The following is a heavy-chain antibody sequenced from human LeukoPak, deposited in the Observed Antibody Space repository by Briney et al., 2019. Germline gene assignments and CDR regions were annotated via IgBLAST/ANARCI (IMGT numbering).Heavy chain of an antibody. D-gene: IGHD5-12*01. CDR2: ISAYNGNT. J-gene: IGHJ4*02. CDR3: ATSLVASIGGTFDY. V-gene: IGHV1-18*04. Sequence: ASVKVSCKASGYTFTGYYMHWVRQAPGQGLEWMGWISAYNGNTNYAQKLQGRVTMTTDTSTSTAYMELRSLRSDDTAVYSCATSLVASIGGTFDYWGQGTLVTVSS. CDR1: GYTFTGYY.